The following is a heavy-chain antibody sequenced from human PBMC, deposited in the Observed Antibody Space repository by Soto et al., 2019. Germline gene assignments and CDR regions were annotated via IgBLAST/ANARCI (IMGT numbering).Heavy chain of an antibody. CDR2: IYYSGST. D-gene: IGHD3-16*02. CDR1: GRSISSYY. J-gene: IGHJ4*02. V-gene: IGHV4-59*01. Sequence: QVQLQESGPGLVKPSETLSLTCTVSGRSISSYYWSWIRQPPGKGLEWYGDIYYSGSTNYNPSLKSRVTISVDTSKNQFSLKLSSVTAADTAVYYCASYVWGSYRFGYWGQGTLVTVSS. CDR3: ASYVWGSYRFGY.